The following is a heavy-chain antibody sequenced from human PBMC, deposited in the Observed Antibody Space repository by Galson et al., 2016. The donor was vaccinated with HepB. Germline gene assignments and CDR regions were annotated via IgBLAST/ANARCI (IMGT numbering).Heavy chain of an antibody. CDR1: GFTFNNAW. J-gene: IGHJ4*02. Sequence: SLRLSCAASGFTFNNAWMSWVRQAPGKGLEWVGRIKSKTDGGTTDYAAPVKGRFTISRDDSKNTLYLQMNSLKTEDTAVYYCTIDSSGWAEGYYFDYWGQGTLVTVSS. CDR2: IKSKTDGGTT. V-gene: IGHV3-15*01. D-gene: IGHD6-19*01. CDR3: TIDSSGWAEGYYFDY.